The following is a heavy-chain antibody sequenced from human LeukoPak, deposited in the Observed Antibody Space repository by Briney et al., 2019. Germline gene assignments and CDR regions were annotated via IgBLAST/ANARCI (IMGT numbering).Heavy chain of an antibody. V-gene: IGHV1-3*01. D-gene: IGHD2-2*01. CDR3: AKGYCSSTSCYMDV. CDR1: GYSFTSNY. J-gene: IGHJ6*02. CDR2: INAGNGNI. Sequence: ASVKVSCKASGYSFTSNYIHWVRQAPGQGLEWMGWINAGNGNIKYSQKLQGRVTIIGDTSASTAYMELSSLRSEDTAVYYCAKGYCSSTSCYMDVWGQGTTVT.